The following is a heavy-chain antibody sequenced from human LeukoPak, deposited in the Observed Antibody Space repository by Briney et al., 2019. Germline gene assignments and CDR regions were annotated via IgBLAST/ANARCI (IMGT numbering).Heavy chain of an antibody. CDR3: ARDLSASWYSLGF. CDR2: IDWSGEST. CDR1: GLTVADYG. Sequence: GGSLRLSCAASGLTVADYGMSWVRQAPRKGLEWVSGIDWSGESTSYADSVKGRFTISRDNSENTLYLHMNNLRAEDTALYYCARDLSASWYSLGFWGRGTLVTVSS. D-gene: IGHD6-13*01. V-gene: IGHV3-20*04. J-gene: IGHJ4*02.